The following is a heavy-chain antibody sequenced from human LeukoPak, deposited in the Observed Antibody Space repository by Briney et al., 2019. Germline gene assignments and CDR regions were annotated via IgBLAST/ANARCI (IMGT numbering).Heavy chain of an antibody. V-gene: IGHV4-4*09. CDR3: ARQAFYDFSLEP. D-gene: IGHD3-3*01. Sequence: SETLSLTCTVSGGSISSYYWSWIRQPPGKGLGWIGYIYTSGSTNYNPSLKSRVTISVDTSKNQFSLKLSSVTAADTAVYYCARQAFYDFSLEPWGQGTLVTVSS. CDR2: IYTSGST. CDR1: GGSISSYY. J-gene: IGHJ4*02.